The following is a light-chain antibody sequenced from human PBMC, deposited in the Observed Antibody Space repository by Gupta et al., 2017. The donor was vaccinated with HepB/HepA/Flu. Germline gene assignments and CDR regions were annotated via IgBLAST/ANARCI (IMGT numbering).Light chain of an antibody. V-gene: IGKV1-5*03. CDR2: RAS. Sequence: DIQMTQSPSTLSASVGDRVTITCRASQGINTWLAWYQQKPGKAPKLLIYRASSLVIGVPSRFSGSGSGTEFTLTISSLQPDDSATYYCQQDNSYKSFGQGSKVEIK. CDR3: QQDNSYKS. CDR1: QGINTW. J-gene: IGKJ1*01.